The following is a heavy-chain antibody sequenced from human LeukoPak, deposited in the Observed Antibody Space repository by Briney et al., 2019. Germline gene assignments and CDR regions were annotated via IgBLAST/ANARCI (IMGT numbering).Heavy chain of an antibody. CDR1: GFTFSSYD. J-gene: IGHJ5*02. CDR2: ISASGGST. V-gene: IGHV3-23*01. Sequence: GGSLRLSCVDSGFTFSSYDMSWVRRIPGKGLEWVSAISASGGSTYYADSVKGRFTISRDNSKSTLYLQMNSLRAEDTAIFYCARDLNRNWFDPWGQGTLVTVSS. CDR3: ARDLNRNWFDP. D-gene: IGHD1-14*01.